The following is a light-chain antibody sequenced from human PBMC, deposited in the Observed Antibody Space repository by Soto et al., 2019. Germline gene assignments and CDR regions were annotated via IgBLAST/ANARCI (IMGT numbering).Light chain of an antibody. J-gene: IGKJ2*01. CDR3: QQYNTWPPKYT. Sequence: EIVMTQSPATLSVSPGGRATLSCRASQSVSSYLAWYQQRPGQPPRLLIYGASTRATGIPARFSGSGSGTECSLTISSLQSEDFAVYGCQQYNTWPPKYTFGQGTKLEIK. CDR1: QSVSSY. V-gene: IGKV3-15*01. CDR2: GAS.